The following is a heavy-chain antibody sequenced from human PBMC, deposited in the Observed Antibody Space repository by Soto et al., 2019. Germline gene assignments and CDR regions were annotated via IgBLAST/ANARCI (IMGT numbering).Heavy chain of an antibody. Sequence: EVQGVESGGGLVQPGGSLRLSCIASGFTFSVFDMNWVRQAPGKGLEWLSFIKSRSKTIEYADPVKGRFTISRDDAKNSVFLQMYNLIVVDTAVSHCVRDLRPSGCDVWGQGTTVTVSS. CDR2: IKSRSKTI. CDR1: GFTFSVFD. J-gene: IGHJ6*02. D-gene: IGHD6-25*01. V-gene: IGHV3-48*01. CDR3: VRDLRPSGCDV.